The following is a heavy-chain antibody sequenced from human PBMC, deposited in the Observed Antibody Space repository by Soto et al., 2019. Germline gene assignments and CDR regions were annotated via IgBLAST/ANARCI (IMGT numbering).Heavy chain of an antibody. J-gene: IGHJ3*01. CDR1: GYTFTSHD. CDR2: MHPDSGDA. D-gene: IGHD2-21*02. V-gene: IGHV1-8*01. CDR3: TRGTDKEYWVTAYAFDY. Sequence: QVQLVQSGAAVKKPGASVKVSCMASGYTFTSHDINWVRQAAGQGLAWMGWMHPDSGDAGFAQKFKGRVTMTRNTSRTTAYMEMDSRSSADTAVYYCTRGTDKEYWVTAYAFDYWGQGTVVTVSS.